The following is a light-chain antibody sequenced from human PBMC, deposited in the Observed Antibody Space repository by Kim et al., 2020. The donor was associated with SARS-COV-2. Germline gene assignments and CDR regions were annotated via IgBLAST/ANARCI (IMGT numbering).Light chain of an antibody. CDR2: WAS. Sequence: ATINCKSSQSGLYTANNQNCLAWYQQKPGQPPKLLIYWASTRESGVPDRFSGSGSGTDFTLTISSLQAEDVAVYYCQQYYSTPFTFGPGTKVDIK. V-gene: IGKV4-1*01. J-gene: IGKJ3*01. CDR1: QSGLYTANNQNC. CDR3: QQYYSTPFT.